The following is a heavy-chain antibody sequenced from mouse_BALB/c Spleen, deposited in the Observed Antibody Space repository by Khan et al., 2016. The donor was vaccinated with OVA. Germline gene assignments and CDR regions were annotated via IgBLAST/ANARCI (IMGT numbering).Heavy chain of an antibody. Sequence: QVQLKESGAELVKAGASVKMSCKASGYTFTSYWMHWVKQRLGQGLEWFAETNPTNGRTYYNETFKSKATLTVDKSSSTASMLLSGPTFEDSAVYYCARIKKIVATYFDYWGQGTTLTVSS. V-gene: IGHV1S81*02. D-gene: IGHD1-1*01. CDR2: TNPTNGRT. CDR1: GYTFTSYW. CDR3: ARIKKIVATYFDY. J-gene: IGHJ2*01.